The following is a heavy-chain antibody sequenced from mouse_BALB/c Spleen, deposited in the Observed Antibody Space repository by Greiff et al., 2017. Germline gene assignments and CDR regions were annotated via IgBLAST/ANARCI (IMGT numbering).Heavy chain of an antibody. Sequence: EVKVVESGGGLVKPGGSLKLSCAASGFTFSSYAMSWVRQTPEKRLEWVATISSGGSYTYYPDSVKGRFTISRDNAKNTLYLQMSSLRSEDTAMYYCARHGVWLREEYYFDYWGQGTTLTVSS. CDR1: GFTFSSYA. CDR3: ARHGVWLREEYYFDY. CDR2: ISSGGSYT. V-gene: IGHV5-9-3*01. D-gene: IGHD2-2*01. J-gene: IGHJ2*01.